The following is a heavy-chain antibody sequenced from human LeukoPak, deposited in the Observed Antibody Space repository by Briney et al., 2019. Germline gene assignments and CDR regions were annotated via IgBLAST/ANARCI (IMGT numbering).Heavy chain of an antibody. CDR3: ARGLYGSGSYYNYYYMDV. D-gene: IGHD3-10*01. Sequence: PSETLSLTCTVSGGSISSYYWSWIRQPPGKGLEWIGYIYYSGSTNYNPSLKSRVTISGDTSKKQFSLRLSSVTAADTAVYYCARGLYGSGSYYNYYYMDVWGKGTTVTISS. J-gene: IGHJ6*03. CDR1: GGSISSYY. V-gene: IGHV4-59*01. CDR2: IYYSGST.